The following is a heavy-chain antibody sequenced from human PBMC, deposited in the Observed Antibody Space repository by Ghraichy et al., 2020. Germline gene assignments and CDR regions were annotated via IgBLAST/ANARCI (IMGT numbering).Heavy chain of an antibody. V-gene: IGHV4-34*01. D-gene: IGHD6-13*01. J-gene: IGHJ3*02. CDR2: INHSGST. CDR1: GGSFSGYY. CDR3: ARPRIAAANDAFDI. Sequence: SETLSLTCAVYGGSFSGYYWSWIRQPPGKGLEWIGEINHSGSTHYNPSLKSRVTISVDTSKNQFSLKLSSVTAADTAVYYCARPRIAAANDAFDIWGQGTMVTVSS.